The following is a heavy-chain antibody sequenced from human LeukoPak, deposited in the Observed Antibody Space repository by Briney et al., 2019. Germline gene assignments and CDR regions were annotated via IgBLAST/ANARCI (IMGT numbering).Heavy chain of an antibody. V-gene: IGHV4-4*07. J-gene: IGHJ3*02. D-gene: IGHD3-10*01. CDR1: GGSSSSYY. Sequence: PSETLSLTCTVSGGSSSSYYWSWIRQPAGKGLEWIGRIYISGSTNYNPSLKSRVTMSVDTSKNQFSRKLSSVTAADTAVYYCARSPGSGLFDIWGQGTMVTVSS. CDR3: ARSPGSGLFDI. CDR2: IYISGST.